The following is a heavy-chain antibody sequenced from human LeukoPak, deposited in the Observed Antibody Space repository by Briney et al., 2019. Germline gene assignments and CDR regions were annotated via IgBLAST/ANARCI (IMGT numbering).Heavy chain of an antibody. Sequence: ASVNVSCKASGYTFTSYDINWVRQATGQGLEWMGWMNPNSGNTNYAQKLQGRVTMTTDTSTSTAYMELRSLRSDDTAVYYCAGVDEDGFDYWGQGTLVTVSS. CDR1: GYTFTSYD. J-gene: IGHJ4*02. CDR2: MNPNSGNT. CDR3: AGVDEDGFDY. V-gene: IGHV1-18*01.